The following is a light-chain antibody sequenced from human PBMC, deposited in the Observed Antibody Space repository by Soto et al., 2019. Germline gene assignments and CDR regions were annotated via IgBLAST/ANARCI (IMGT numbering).Light chain of an antibody. CDR3: QQYNNWPDT. Sequence: EIVMTQSPATLSVSPGERATLSCRASQSVSSNLACYQQKPGQAPRLLIYGASTRATGIPARFSGSGSGTEFTLIISSLQSEDFAVYYCQQYNNWPDTFGQGTKLEIK. V-gene: IGKV3-15*01. J-gene: IGKJ2*01. CDR2: GAS. CDR1: QSVSSN.